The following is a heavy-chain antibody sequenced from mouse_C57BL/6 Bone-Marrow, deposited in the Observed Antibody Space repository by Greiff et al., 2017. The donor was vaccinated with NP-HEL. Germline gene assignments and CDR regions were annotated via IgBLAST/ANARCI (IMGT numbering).Heavy chain of an antibody. Sequence: QVQLQQPGAELVMPGASVKLSCKASGYTFTSYWLHWVKQRPGQGLEWIGEIDPSDSYTNYTQKFKGKSTLTVDKSSSTAYMQLSSLTSEDSAVYYCARETTVVDQDWYFDVWGTGTTVTVSS. CDR3: ARETTVVDQDWYFDV. D-gene: IGHD1-1*01. CDR2: IDPSDSYT. J-gene: IGHJ1*03. CDR1: GYTFTSYW. V-gene: IGHV1-69*01.